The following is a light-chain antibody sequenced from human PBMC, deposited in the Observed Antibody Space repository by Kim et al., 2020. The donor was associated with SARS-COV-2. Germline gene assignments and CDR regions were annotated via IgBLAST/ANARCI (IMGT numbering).Light chain of an antibody. Sequence: APGKPASITCGGSDIGLKSVHWYQQRPGQAPLLVIYYDSDRPSGIPERFTGSISGNTATLTISRAEAGDEADYYCQVWDSNTDHLVFGGGTQLTVL. CDR1: DIGLKS. J-gene: IGLJ3*02. CDR2: YDS. CDR3: QVWDSNTDHLV. V-gene: IGLV3-21*04.